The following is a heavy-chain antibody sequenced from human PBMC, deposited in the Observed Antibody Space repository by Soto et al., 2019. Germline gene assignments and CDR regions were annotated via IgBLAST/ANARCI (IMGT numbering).Heavy chain of an antibody. CDR1: GYTFTGHY. D-gene: IGHD6-13*01. CDR2: INPNSGDT. CDR3: ARAVPHYSSSWYAIDY. Sequence: GASVKVSCKASGYTFTGHYMQWVRQAPGQGLEWMGWINPNSGDTNYAQKFQGRVTMTRDTSISTVYMELSRLRSEDTAVYYCARAVPHYSSSWYAIDYWGQGTLVTVSS. J-gene: IGHJ4*02. V-gene: IGHV1-2*02.